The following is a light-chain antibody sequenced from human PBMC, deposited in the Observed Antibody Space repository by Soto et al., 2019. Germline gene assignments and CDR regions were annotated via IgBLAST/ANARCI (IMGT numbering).Light chain of an antibody. J-gene: IGKJ1*01. V-gene: IGKV1-8*01. Sequence: AIRMTQSPSSFSASTGDRVTITCRASQGISSYLAWDQQKPGKAPKLLIYAASTLQSGVPSRFSGSGSVTDFTLTISCLQSEDFATYYCQQYYSYPWTFGQGTKVEIK. CDR3: QQYYSYPWT. CDR2: AAS. CDR1: QGISSY.